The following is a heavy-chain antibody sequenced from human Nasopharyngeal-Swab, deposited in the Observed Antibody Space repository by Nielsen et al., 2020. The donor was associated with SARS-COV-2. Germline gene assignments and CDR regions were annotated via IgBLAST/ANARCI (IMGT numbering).Heavy chain of an antibody. Sequence: WVGQAPGQGREWMGIINPRGGSTNYPQKFKGRVTMTRDTSTSPVYMELSSLRSEDSAVYYCARDLDSSGYYPNWFDPWGQGTLVTVSS. D-gene: IGHD3-22*01. V-gene: IGHV1-46*01. J-gene: IGHJ5*02. CDR3: ARDLDSSGYYPNWFDP. CDR2: INPRGGST.